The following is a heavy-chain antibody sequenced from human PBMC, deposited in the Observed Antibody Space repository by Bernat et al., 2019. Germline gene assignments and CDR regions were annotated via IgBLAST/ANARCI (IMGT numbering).Heavy chain of an antibody. Sequence: EVQLVESGGGLIQPGGSLRLSCAASGFTVSSNYMSWVRQAPGKGLEWVSVIYSGGSTYYADSVKGRFTISRDNSKNTLYLQMNSLRAEDTAVYYCAREPSTGYSYGYNYWGQGTLVTVSS. CDR1: GFTVSSNY. J-gene: IGHJ4*02. CDR3: AREPSTGYSYGYNY. CDR2: IYSGGST. D-gene: IGHD5-18*01. V-gene: IGHV3-53*01.